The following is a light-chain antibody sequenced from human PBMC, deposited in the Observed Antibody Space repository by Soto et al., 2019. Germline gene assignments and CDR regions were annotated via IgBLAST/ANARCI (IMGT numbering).Light chain of an antibody. CDR1: QDISNF. J-gene: IGKJ4*01. Sequence: DIQMTQSPSSLSASVGDRVTITCQASQDISNFLNWYQQKPGKAPKLLIYDASNLEPGVPSRFRGSGSGTDFTFTISRLQPEDIATYYCQQYDNLPLTFGGGTKVQFK. CDR3: QQYDNLPLT. CDR2: DAS. V-gene: IGKV1-33*01.